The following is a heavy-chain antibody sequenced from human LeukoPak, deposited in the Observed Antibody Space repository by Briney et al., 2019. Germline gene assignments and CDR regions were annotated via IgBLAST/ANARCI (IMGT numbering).Heavy chain of an antibody. CDR2: IKQDGSEK. D-gene: IGHD5-18*01. Sequence: PGGSLRLSCAASGFTFRSYWMSWVRQAPGKGLEWVANIKQDGSEKYYVDSAKGRFTISRDNAKNSLYVQMNSLRAEDTAVYYCARDRGYTSFDYWGQGTLVIVSS. CDR1: GFTFRSYW. V-gene: IGHV3-7*01. J-gene: IGHJ4*02. CDR3: ARDRGYTSFDY.